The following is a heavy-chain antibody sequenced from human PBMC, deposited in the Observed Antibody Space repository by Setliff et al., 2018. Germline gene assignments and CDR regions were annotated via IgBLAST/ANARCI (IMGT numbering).Heavy chain of an antibody. Sequence: TLSLTCTVSDDSISSRHYYWSWIRQPAGKGLEWLGQIYTSWSTNYNPSLKGRATLSIDASKRQSSLKLTSVTAADTAVYYCARMSGFQYMDVWGKGTTVTVSS. D-gene: IGHD3-3*01. CDR2: IYTSWST. CDR1: DDSISSRHYY. CDR3: ARMSGFQYMDV. V-gene: IGHV4-61*09. J-gene: IGHJ6*03.